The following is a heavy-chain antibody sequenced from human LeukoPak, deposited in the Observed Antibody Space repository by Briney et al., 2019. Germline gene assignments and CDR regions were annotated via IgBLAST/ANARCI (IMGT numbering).Heavy chain of an antibody. CDR2: IIPIFGTA. V-gene: IGHV1-69*13. D-gene: IGHD5-12*01. CDR1: GGTFISYA. Sequence: SVKVSCEASGGTFISYAISWVRQAPGQGLEWMGGIIPIFGTANYAQKFQGRVTITADESTSTAYMELSSLRSEDTAVYYCARNGGYDSTTKYYFDYWGQGTLVTVSS. CDR3: ARNGGYDSTTKYYFDY. J-gene: IGHJ4*02.